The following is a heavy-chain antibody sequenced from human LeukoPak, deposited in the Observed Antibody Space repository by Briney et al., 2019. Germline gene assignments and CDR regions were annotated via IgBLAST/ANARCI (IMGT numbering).Heavy chain of an antibody. J-gene: IGHJ3*02. CDR1: GFTFSSYE. CDR2: ISGSGSTV. D-gene: IGHD4/OR15-4a*01. CDR3: ARDPYGGKHDAFVI. Sequence: GGSLRLSCAASGFTFSSYEMNSVRQAPGKGLEWVSYISGSGSTVYYADSVKGRFTISRDNAKNSLYLQMNSLRAEDTAVYYCARDPYGGKHDAFVIWGQGTMVTVSS. V-gene: IGHV3-48*03.